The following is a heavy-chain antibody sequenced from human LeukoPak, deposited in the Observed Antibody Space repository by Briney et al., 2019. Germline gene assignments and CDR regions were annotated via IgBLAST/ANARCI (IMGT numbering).Heavy chain of an antibody. D-gene: IGHD5-24*01. CDR1: GDSISSDNW. CDR2: IFHNGSP. V-gene: IGHV4/OR15-8*01. J-gene: IGHJ4*02. CDR3: ARGMAKAVFDY. Sequence: PSETLSLTCVVSGDSISSDNWWNWVRQPPGKGLEWIGEIFHNGSPNYNPSLKSRVTMSVDKSTNQFSLRLSSVTAAGTAVYYCARGMAKAVFDYWGQGTLVTVSS.